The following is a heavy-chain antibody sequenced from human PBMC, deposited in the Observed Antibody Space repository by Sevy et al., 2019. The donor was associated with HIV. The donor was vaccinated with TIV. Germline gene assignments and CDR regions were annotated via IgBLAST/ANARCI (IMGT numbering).Heavy chain of an antibody. Sequence: SETLSLTCTVSGGSISSSSYYWGWIRQPPGKGLEWTGSIYYSGSTYYNPSLKSRVTISVDTSKNQFSLKLSSVTAADTAVYYCARHPPRGKLGEYYYYYYGMDVWGQGTTVTVSS. CDR1: GGSISSSSYY. CDR2: IYYSGST. CDR3: ARHPPRGKLGEYYYYYYGMDV. V-gene: IGHV4-39*01. D-gene: IGHD7-27*01. J-gene: IGHJ6*02.